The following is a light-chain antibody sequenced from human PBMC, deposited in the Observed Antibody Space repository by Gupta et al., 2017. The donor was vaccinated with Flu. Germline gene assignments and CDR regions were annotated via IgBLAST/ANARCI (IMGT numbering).Light chain of an antibody. V-gene: IGKV3-20*01. J-gene: IGKJ3*01. CDR2: GAS. Sequence: EIELTQSPGTLSLSPGERATLSCRASQSVTGSYLAWYQQKPGQAPRLLIYGASSRATGIPDRFSGSGSGTDFTLTISRLEPENFAVYYCQQYGSSVTFGPGIKVDIK. CDR3: QQYGSSVT. CDR1: QSVTGSY.